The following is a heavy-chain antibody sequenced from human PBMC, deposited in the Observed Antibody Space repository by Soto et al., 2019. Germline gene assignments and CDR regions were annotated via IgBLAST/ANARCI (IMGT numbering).Heavy chain of an antibody. CDR2: ISAYNCNT. V-gene: IGHV1-18*01. CDR3: ARAVAVPADFDY. CDR1: GYTFTSYG. J-gene: IGHJ4*02. D-gene: IGHD6-19*01. Sequence: ASVKVSCKASGYTFTSYGISWVRQAPGQGLEWMGWISAYNCNTKYSQKFQGRVTITRDTSASTAYMELSSLISEDTAVYYCARAVAVPADFDYWGQGTLVTVSS.